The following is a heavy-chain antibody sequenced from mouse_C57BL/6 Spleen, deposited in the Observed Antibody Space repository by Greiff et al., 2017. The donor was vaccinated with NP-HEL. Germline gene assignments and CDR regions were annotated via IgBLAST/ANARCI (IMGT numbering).Heavy chain of an antibody. V-gene: IGHV1-63*01. CDR1: GYTFTNYW. CDR3: YRGSYGSSYACFAY. CDR2: IYPGGGYT. J-gene: IGHJ2*01. D-gene: IGHD1-1*01. Sequence: QVQLQQSGAELVRPGTSVKMSCKASGYTFTNYWIGWAKQRPGHGLEWIGDIYPGGGYTNYNEKFKDKATLTADKSSSTAYMQLSSLTSEDSAIYYCYRGSYGSSYACFAYWGQGTTLTVSS.